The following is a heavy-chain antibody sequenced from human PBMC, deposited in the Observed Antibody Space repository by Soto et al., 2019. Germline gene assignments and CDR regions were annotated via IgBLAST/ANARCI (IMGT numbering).Heavy chain of an antibody. CDR1: GFILNNYA. D-gene: IGHD7-27*01. CDR3: VKRGRNWGAFDF. V-gene: IGHV3-23*01. CDR2: IGGTDGDSDGVP. J-gene: IGHJ3*01. Sequence: VQLLESGGDLVQPGRSLRLSCVASGFILNNYAMSWVRQAPGKGLEWVATIGGTDGDSDGVPWYEDSVKGRFTISRVSSANTLFLHMDNLGAEESALYYCVKRGRNWGAFDFWGLGKTVVVSS.